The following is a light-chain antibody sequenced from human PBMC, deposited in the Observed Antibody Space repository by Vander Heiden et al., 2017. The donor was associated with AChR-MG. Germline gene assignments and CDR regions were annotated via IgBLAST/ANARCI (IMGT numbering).Light chain of an antibody. V-gene: IGKV1-27*01. CDR1: RDISSY. CDR2: PAS. Sequence: DIPMTHSPSSLSASVGDRVTITCRASRDISSYLAWYQQKPGKVPKLLIYPASTLQSGVPSRFSGSGSGTDFTLTISSLQPEDVATYYCQKYYSAPLTFGGGTKVDMK. J-gene: IGKJ4*01. CDR3: QKYYSAPLT.